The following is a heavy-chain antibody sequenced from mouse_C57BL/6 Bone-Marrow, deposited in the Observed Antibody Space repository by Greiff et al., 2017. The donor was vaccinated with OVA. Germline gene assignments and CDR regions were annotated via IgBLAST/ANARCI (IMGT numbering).Heavy chain of an antibody. CDR3: ARADYYGSSYDAMDY. Sequence: QAQLQQSGAELVRPGASVKLSCKASGYTFTDYYINWVKQRPGQGLEWIARIYPGSGNTYYNEKFKGKATLTAEKSSSTAYMQLSSLTSEDSAVYFCARADYYGSSYDAMDYWGQGTSVTVSS. CDR1: GYTFTDYY. V-gene: IGHV1-76*01. CDR2: IYPGSGNT. D-gene: IGHD1-1*01. J-gene: IGHJ4*01.